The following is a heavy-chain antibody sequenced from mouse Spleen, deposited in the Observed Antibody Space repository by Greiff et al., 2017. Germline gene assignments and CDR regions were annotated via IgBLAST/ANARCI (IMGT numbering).Heavy chain of an antibody. CDR3: ASFYYGSSYVY. V-gene: IGHV5-9*04. CDR1: GFTFSSYY. J-gene: IGHJ2*01. CDR2: ISSGGGST. D-gene: IGHD1-1*01. Sequence: EVKLQESGGGLVKLGGSLKLSCAASGFTFSSYYMSWVRQTPEKRLEWVATISSGGGSTYYPDSVKGRFTISRDNAKNTLYLQMSSLNSEDTAVYYCASFYYGSSYVYWGQGTTLTVSS.